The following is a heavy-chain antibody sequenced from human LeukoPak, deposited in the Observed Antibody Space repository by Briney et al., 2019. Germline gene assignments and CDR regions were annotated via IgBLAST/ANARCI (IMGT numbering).Heavy chain of an antibody. J-gene: IGHJ3*02. V-gene: IGHV3-21*01. CDR2: ISSSSSYI. CDR3: ARDWSDAFDI. D-gene: IGHD3-3*01. CDR1: GFTFSSYS. Sequence: TGGSLRLSCAASGFTFSSYSMNWVRQAPGKGLEWVSSISSSSSYIYYADSVKGRFTISRDNAKNSLYLQMNSLRAEDTAVYHCARDWSDAFDIWGQGTMVTVSS.